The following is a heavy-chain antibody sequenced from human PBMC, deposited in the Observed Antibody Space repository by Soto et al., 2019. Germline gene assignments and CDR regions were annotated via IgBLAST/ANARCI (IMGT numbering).Heavy chain of an antibody. V-gene: IGHV1-18*01. CDR2: ISAYNGNT. D-gene: IGHD2-2*01. CDR1: GYTFTSYG. Sequence: QVQLVQSGAEVKKPGASVKVSCKASGYTFTSYGISWVRQAPGQGLEWMGWISAYNGNTNYAQKLQGRVTMTTDTSTSTAYMELGSLSSDDTAVYYCARVPGCSSTGCYALDDAFDIWGQGTMVTVSS. J-gene: IGHJ3*02. CDR3: ARVPGCSSTGCYALDDAFDI.